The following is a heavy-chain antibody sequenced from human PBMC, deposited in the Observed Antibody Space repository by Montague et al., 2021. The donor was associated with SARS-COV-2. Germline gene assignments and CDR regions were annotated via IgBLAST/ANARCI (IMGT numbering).Heavy chain of an antibody. J-gene: IGHJ3*02. CDR3: ARPSSGSYYHAFDI. Sequence: SLRLSCAASGSTFSSYAMHWVRQAPGKGLEWVAVISYDGSNKYYADSVKGRFTISRDNSKNPLYLQLNSLRAEDTAVYYCARPSSGSYYHAFDIWGQGTMVTVSS. V-gene: IGHV3-30-3*01. CDR2: ISYDGSNK. D-gene: IGHD1-26*01. CDR1: GSTFSSYA.